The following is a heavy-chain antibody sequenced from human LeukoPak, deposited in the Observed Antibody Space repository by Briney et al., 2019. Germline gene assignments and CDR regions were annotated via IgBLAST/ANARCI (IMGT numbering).Heavy chain of an antibody. D-gene: IGHD5-24*01. Sequence: TGGSLRLSCAASGFTVSGNYMSWVRQAPGKGPGWVSLLYSGGSTYYADSVKGRFSISRDNSKNTLYLQMNSLRAEDTAVYYCASRDKGYYYGMDVWGQGTTVTVSS. J-gene: IGHJ6*02. V-gene: IGHV3-66*01. CDR2: LYSGGST. CDR3: ASRDKGYYYGMDV. CDR1: GFTVSGNY.